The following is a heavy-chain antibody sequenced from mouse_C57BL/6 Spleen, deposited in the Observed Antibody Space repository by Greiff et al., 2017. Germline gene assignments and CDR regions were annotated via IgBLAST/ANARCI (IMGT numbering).Heavy chain of an antibody. Sequence: QVHVKQSGAELVKPGASVKISCKASGYAFSSYWMNWVKQRPGQGLAWIGQIYPGDGDTNYNGKFKGKATLTADKSSSTAYMQLSSLTSEDSAVYFCAVDSSGLSYWGQGTSVTVSS. D-gene: IGHD3-2*02. J-gene: IGHJ4*01. V-gene: IGHV1-80*01. CDR1: GYAFSSYW. CDR2: IYPGDGDT. CDR3: AVDSSGLSY.